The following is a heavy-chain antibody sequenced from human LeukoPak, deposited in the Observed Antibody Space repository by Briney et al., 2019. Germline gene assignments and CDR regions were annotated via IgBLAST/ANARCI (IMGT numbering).Heavy chain of an antibody. CDR2: IRYDGSNK. CDR3: ATVKSSIAAAGTPLGWFDP. Sequence: GGSLRLSCAASGFTFTSYGMHWVRQAPGKGLEWVAFIRYDGSNKYCADSVKGRFTISRDNSKNTLYLQMNSLRAEDTAVYYCATVKSSIAAAGTPLGWFDPWGQGTLVTVSS. CDR1: GFTFTSYG. V-gene: IGHV3-30*02. D-gene: IGHD6-13*01. J-gene: IGHJ5*02.